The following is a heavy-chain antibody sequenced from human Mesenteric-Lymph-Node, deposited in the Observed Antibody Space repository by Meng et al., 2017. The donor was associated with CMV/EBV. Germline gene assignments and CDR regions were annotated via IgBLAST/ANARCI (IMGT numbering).Heavy chain of an antibody. CDR2: SVVSSANT. J-gene: IGHJ6*02. CDR3: AADHHDYSSYDYYYGLDV. Sequence: SVTVSFKASGFTFRSSAVQWVRQARGQRLEWIGWSVVSSANTDYAQEFQERVTINRDKSTSTAYMELSSLTSEDTAVYYCAADHHDYSSYDYYYGLDVWGQGTTVTSP. V-gene: IGHV1-58*01. D-gene: IGHD4-11*01. CDR1: GFTFRSSA.